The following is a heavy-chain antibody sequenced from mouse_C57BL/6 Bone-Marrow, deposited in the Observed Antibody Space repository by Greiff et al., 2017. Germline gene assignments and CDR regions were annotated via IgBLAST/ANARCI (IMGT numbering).Heavy chain of an antibody. V-gene: IGHV1-81*01. J-gene: IGHJ4*01. CDR2: LYPRSGNT. CDR1: GYTFTSYG. D-gene: IGHD2-2*01. CDR3: ARSNYGNDVDYAMDY. Sequence: QVQLKQSGAELARPGASVQLSCKASGYTFTSYGISWVKQRTGQGLEWIGELYPRSGNTYYNEKFKGKATLTADKSSSTAYMELRSLTSEDSAVYFCARSNYGNDVDYAMDYWGQGTSVTVSS.